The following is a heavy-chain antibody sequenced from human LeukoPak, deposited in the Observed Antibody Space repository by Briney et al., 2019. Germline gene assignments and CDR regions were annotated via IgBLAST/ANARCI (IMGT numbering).Heavy chain of an antibody. CDR3: TREGSAFDI. D-gene: IGHD3-10*01. J-gene: IGHJ3*02. V-gene: IGHV3-49*04. Sequence: GGSLRLSCTASGFTFGDYAMSWVRQAPGKGLEWVGFIRSKAYGGTTEYAASVEGRFTISRDDSKSIAYLRMNSLKTEDTAVYYCTREGSAFDIWGQGTMVTVSS. CDR1: GFTFGDYA. CDR2: IRSKAYGGTT.